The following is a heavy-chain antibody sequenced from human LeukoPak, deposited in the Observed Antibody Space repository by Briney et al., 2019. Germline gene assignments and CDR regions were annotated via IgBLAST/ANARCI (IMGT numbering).Heavy chain of an antibody. CDR2: INHSGST. V-gene: IGHV4-34*01. J-gene: IGHJ5*02. D-gene: IGHD3/OR15-3a*01. CDR1: GGSFSGYY. CDR3: ARPNGLKNWFDP. Sequence: SETLSLTCAVYGGSFSGYYWSWIRQPPGKGLEWIGVINHSGSTNYNPSLKSRVTISVDTSKNQFSLKLSSVTAADTAVYYCARPNGLKNWFDPWGQGTLVTVSS.